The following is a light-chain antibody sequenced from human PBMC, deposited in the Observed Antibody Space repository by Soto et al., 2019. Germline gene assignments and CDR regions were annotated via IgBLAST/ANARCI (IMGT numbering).Light chain of an antibody. CDR3: LQHNSYPPT. V-gene: IGKV1-17*01. CDR2: AAS. J-gene: IGKJ1*01. CDR1: QAISNY. Sequence: DIQMTQSPSSLSASVGDRVTITCRSSQAISNYVSWYQQEPRKAPRLLIYAASSLQSGVPSRFSGSGSGTDFTLTISGLQPEDFGTYYCLQHNSYPPTFGQGTKVDIK.